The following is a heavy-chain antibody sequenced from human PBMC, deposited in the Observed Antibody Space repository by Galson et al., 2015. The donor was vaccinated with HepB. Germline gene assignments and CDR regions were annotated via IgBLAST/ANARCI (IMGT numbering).Heavy chain of an antibody. J-gene: IGHJ4*02. D-gene: IGHD3-22*01. CDR2: IYSGGST. Sequence: LRLSCAASGFTVSSNYMSWVRQAPGKGLEWVSVIYSGGSTYYADSVEGRFTISRDNSKNTLYLQMNSLRAEDTAVYYCASPGYYDSSGYLNYWGQGTLVTVSS. V-gene: IGHV3-66*01. CDR3: ASPGYYDSSGYLNY. CDR1: GFTVSSNY.